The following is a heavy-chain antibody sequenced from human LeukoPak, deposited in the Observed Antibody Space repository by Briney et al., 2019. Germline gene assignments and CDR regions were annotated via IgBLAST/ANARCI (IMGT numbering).Heavy chain of an antibody. Sequence: PGGSLRLSCAASGLNVNNNYMTWIRQAPGKGLEWVSLIYSGGSTSYADSVKGRFTISRDNSKNTLYLQMNNLRGEDTAVYYCKGLRATVTSPFDYWDQGTLVTVS. CDR2: IYSGGST. V-gene: IGHV3-66*04. J-gene: IGHJ4*02. D-gene: IGHD4-17*01. CDR1: GLNVNNNY. CDR3: KGLRATVTSPFDY.